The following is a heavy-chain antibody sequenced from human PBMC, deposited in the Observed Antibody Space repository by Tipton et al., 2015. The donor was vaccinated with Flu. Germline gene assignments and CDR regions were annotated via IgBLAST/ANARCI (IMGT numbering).Heavy chain of an antibody. CDR1: GFTFSSYG. CDR2: IRYDGSNK. Sequence: SLRLSCAASGFTFSSYGMHWVRQAPGKGLEWVAFIRYDGSNKYYADSVKGRFTISRDNSKNTLYLQMNSLRAEDTAVYYCATDDGDYYDSSGYYGFFDYWGQGTLVTVSS. J-gene: IGHJ4*02. D-gene: IGHD3-22*01. CDR3: ATDDGDYYDSSGYYGFFDY. V-gene: IGHV3-30*02.